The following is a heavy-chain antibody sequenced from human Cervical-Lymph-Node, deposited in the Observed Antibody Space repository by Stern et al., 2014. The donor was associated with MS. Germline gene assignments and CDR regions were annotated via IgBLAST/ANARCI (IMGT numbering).Heavy chain of an antibody. J-gene: IGHJ6*02. CDR1: EYNFKGNY. V-gene: IGHV1-2*06. Sequence: QVQLVQSGTEVRMPGASVRVSCKASEYNFKGNYIHWVRQAPGQGLEWMGRINPNTGGPNYTQKFHGRVAVTRDTSITTVYLEIRGLRPDDTAIYYCARDAGNYDMGRNHHFYAMDVWGQGTTVTVSS. CDR2: INPNTGGP. D-gene: IGHD3-22*01. CDR3: ARDAGNYDMGRNHHFYAMDV.